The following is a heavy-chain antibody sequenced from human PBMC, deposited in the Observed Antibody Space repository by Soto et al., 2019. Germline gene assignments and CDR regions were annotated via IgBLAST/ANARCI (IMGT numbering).Heavy chain of an antibody. CDR2: IGWNGVST. Sequence: EVQLLESGGGLVQPGGSLRLSCAASGFTFSNYAMSWVRQAPGKGLEWVSTIGWNGVSTYYADSVKGRFTISRDNSKNTLFLQMSSLRAEDTSVYYCAKKYHYDSGCYLFHFDYWGQGTLVTVSS. V-gene: IGHV3-23*01. J-gene: IGHJ4*02. D-gene: IGHD3-10*01. CDR1: GFTFSNYA. CDR3: AKKYHYDSGCYLFHFDY.